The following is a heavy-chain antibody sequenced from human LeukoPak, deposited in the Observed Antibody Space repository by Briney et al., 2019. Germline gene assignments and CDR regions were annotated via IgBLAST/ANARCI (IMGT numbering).Heavy chain of an antibody. Sequence: SETLSLTCAVSGYSISSGYYWGWIRQPPGKGLEWIGSIYHSGSTYYNPSLKSRVTISVDTSKNQFSLKLSSVTAADTAVYYCARVPIVVVTAISASFDYWGQGTLVTASS. D-gene: IGHD2-21*02. CDR3: ARVPIVVVTAISASFDY. CDR2: IYHSGST. CDR1: GYSISSGYY. J-gene: IGHJ4*02. V-gene: IGHV4-38-2*01.